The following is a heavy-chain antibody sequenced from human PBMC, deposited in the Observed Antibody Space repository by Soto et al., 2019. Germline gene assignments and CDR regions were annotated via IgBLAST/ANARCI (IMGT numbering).Heavy chain of an antibody. J-gene: IGHJ6*02. CDR1: GFTFSDYY. Sequence: QVQLVESGGGLVKPGGSLRLSCAASGFTFSDYYMSWIRQAPGKGLEWVSYISSSSSYTNYADSVKGRFTISRDNSKNSMHQQLNSLRAEDTAVYYCPRTYDSRSPRDYYYYGMDVWGQGTTVTVSS. CDR2: ISSSSSYT. CDR3: PRTYDSRSPRDYYYYGMDV. V-gene: IGHV3-11*06. D-gene: IGHD3-22*01.